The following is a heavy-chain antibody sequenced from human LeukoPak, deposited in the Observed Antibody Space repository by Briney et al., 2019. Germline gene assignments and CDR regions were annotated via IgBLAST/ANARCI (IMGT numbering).Heavy chain of an antibody. V-gene: IGHV3-30*09. CDR2: ISYDGSNK. CDR3: SIGPQRYCSGGYCYGDY. J-gene: IGHJ4*02. D-gene: IGHD2-15*01. Sequence: GMSLRLSCAASGFTFSTYAMHWVRQAPGRGLEWVAVISYDGSNKYYADSVKGRFAISRDNSKNTLYLQMNSLRAEDTAVYYCSIGPQRYCSGGYCYGDYWGQGTLVTVSS. CDR1: GFTFSTYA.